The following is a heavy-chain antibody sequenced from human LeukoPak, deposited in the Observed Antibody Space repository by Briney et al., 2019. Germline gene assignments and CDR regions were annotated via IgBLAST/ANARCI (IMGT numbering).Heavy chain of an antibody. J-gene: IGHJ4*02. Sequence: RPGGSLRLSCEAPGFTFDDYGMSWVRQPPGKGLEWVSGINRNGGSTDYADSVKGRFTISRDNAKNSHFLQMNSLRVEDTALYYCARGFRNGPFDCWGQGTLVTVSS. CDR1: GFTFDDYG. CDR2: INRNGGST. V-gene: IGHV3-20*04. D-gene: IGHD2-8*01. CDR3: ARGFRNGPFDC.